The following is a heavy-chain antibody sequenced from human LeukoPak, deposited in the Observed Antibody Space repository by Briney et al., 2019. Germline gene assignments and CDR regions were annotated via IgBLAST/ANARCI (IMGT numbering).Heavy chain of an antibody. CDR1: GGSISSYY. D-gene: IGHD3-3*01. CDR3: ARGHGRITIFGVVNRPFDY. V-gene: IGHV4-59*12. CDR2: IYYSGST. Sequence: SETLSLTCTVSGGSISSYYWNWIRQPPGKGLESIGYIYYSGSTNYNPSLKSRVTISVDTSKNQFSLKLSSVTAADTAVYYCARGHGRITIFGVVNRPFDYWGQGTLVTVSS. J-gene: IGHJ4*02.